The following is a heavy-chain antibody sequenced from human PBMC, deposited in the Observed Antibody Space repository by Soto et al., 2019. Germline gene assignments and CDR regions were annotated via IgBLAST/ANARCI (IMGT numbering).Heavy chain of an antibody. V-gene: IGHV4-34*01. D-gene: IGHD2-2*01. CDR3: ARGGVVVPAAMCSSICPGFFDY. CDR2: INHSGST. Sequence: SETLSLTCAVYGGSFSGYYWSWIRQPPGKGLEWIGEINHSGSTNYNPSLKSRVTISVDTSKNQFSLKLSSVTDADTAVYYCARGGVVVPAAMCSSICPGFFDYWGQGTLVTVSS. CDR1: GGSFSGYY. J-gene: IGHJ4*02.